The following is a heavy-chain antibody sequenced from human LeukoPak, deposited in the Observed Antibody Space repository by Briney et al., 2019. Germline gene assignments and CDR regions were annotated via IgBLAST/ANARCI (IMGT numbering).Heavy chain of an antibody. J-gene: IGHJ4*02. V-gene: IGHV4-59*11. D-gene: IGHD3-22*01. Sequence: SETLSLTCTVSGGSISSHYWGWIRQPPGKGLEWIGYIYYSGSTNYNPSLKSRVTISVDTSKNQFSLKLSSVTAADTAVYYCARGGLYDSSGYYGYWGQGTLVTVSS. CDR2: IYYSGST. CDR3: ARGGLYDSSGYYGY. CDR1: GGSISSHY.